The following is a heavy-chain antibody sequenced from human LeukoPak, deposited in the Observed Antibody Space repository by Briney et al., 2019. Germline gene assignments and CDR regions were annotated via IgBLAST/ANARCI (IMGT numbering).Heavy chain of an antibody. CDR1: GGSISSGPYY. CDR3: ARGGDRRGFDY. J-gene: IGHJ4*02. V-gene: IGHV4-31*03. Sequence: PSQTLSLTCNVSGGSISSGPYYWTWIRQHPGKGLEWLGYIHISGTTYYSTSLKSRLTISLDTSDNQFSLKLRSLTAADTAVYYCARGGDRRGFDYWGQGTLVTVSS. CDR2: IHISGTT. D-gene: IGHD1-14*01.